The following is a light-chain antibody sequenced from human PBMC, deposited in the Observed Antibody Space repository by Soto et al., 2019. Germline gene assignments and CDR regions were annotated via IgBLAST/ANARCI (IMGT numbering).Light chain of an antibody. J-gene: IGLJ2*01. Sequence: QSVLTQSPSASASLGASVKLTCALTSGHSNYAIAWHQQQPEKGPRYLLKVNSDGSHIKGDGIPDRFSGSSSGAERFLTISSLQSEDEADYYCQTWGTGILVFGGGTKLTVL. CDR1: SGHSNYA. V-gene: IGLV4-69*01. CDR3: QTWGTGILV. CDR2: VNSDGSH.